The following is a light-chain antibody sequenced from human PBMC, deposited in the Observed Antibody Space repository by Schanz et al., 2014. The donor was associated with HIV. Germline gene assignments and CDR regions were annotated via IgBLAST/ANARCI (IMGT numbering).Light chain of an antibody. CDR1: SSDVGGYNY. V-gene: IGLV2-8*01. Sequence: QSALTQPPSASGSPGQSVTISCTGTSSDVGGYNYVSWYQQYPGKAPKVMIYDVSDRPSGVPDRFSGSKSGNTASLTVSGLQADDEADYYCSSYTTTNTWLFGGGTKLTVL. CDR3: SSYTTTNTWL. J-gene: IGLJ3*02. CDR2: DVS.